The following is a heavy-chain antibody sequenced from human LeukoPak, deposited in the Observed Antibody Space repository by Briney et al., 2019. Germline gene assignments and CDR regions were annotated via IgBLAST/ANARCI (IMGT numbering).Heavy chain of an antibody. V-gene: IGHV4-59*01. CDR3: ARDEGGVLTY. J-gene: IGHJ4*02. CDR2: IYYSGST. D-gene: IGHD3-16*01. CDR1: GGSISSYY. Sequence: SETLSLTCTVSGGSISSYYWSWIRKPPGKGLEWIGYIYYSGSTNYNPSLKSRVTISVDTSKNQFSLKLSSVTAADTAVYYCARDEGGVLTYWGQGTLVTVSS.